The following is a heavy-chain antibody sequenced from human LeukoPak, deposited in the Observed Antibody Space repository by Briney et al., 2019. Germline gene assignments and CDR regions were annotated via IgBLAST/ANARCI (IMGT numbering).Heavy chain of an antibody. CDR1: GFTFSSYS. J-gene: IGHJ6*02. V-gene: IGHV3-21*01. CDR2: ISSSSSYI. Sequence: GGSLRLSCAASGFTFSSYSMNWVRQAPGKGLEWVSSISSSSSYIYYADSVKGRFTISRDNAKNSLYLQMNSLRAEDTAVYYCARDVQWLVRNYYGMGVWGQGTTVTVSS. D-gene: IGHD6-19*01. CDR3: ARDVQWLVRNYYGMGV.